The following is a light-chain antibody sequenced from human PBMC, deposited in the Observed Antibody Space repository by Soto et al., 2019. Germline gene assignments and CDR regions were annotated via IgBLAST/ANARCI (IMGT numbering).Light chain of an antibody. Sequence: QSALTQPASVSGSPGQSITISCTGTSSDVGGYNYVSWYQQHPGKAPKLMIHEVSNRPSGVSNRFSGSKSGNTASLTISGLQAEDEADYYCSSYTSSSTPCVFGTGTQLTVL. J-gene: IGLJ1*01. CDR2: EVS. V-gene: IGLV2-14*01. CDR1: SSDVGGYNY. CDR3: SSYTSSSTPCV.